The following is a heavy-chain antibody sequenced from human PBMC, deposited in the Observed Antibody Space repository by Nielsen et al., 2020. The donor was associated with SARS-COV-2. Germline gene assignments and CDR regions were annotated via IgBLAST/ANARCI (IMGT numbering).Heavy chain of an antibody. CDR1: GFSFTSYT. Sequence: GESLKISCATSGFSFTSYTMNWVRQAPGKGLEWVSSITMSGRYMYYADSLRGRFTVSRDNAENSLFLQMSSLRDEDTAVYYCARDQDGGAATSNFYFDLWGRGTLAIVSS. D-gene: IGHD6-25*01. J-gene: IGHJ2*01. V-gene: IGHV3-21*01. CDR3: ARDQDGGAATSNFYFDL. CDR2: ITMSGRYM.